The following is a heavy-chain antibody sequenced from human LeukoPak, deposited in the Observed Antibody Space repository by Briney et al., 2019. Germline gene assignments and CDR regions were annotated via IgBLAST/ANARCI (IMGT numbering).Heavy chain of an antibody. CDR3: AFVVDTAMVIFDY. CDR1: GYTLTELS. CDR2: INPNSGGT. V-gene: IGHV1-2*06. D-gene: IGHD5-18*01. J-gene: IGHJ4*02. Sequence: GASVKVSCKVSGYTLTELSMHWVRQAPGQGLEWMGRINPNSGGTNYAQKFQGRVTMTRDSSISTAYMELSRLRSDDTAVYYCAFVVDTAMVIFDYWGQGTLVTVSS.